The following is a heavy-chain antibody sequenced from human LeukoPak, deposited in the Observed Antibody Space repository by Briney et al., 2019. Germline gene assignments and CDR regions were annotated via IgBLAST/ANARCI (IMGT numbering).Heavy chain of an antibody. Sequence: SETLSLTCTVSGASISSGAYYWTWIRQHPGKGLEWIGYIYYSGSTYYNPSLKSRVTISVDTSKNQFSLILTSVTAADTAVYYCARDSAGFDYWGQGTLVTVSS. CDR3: ARDSAGFDY. CDR2: IYYSGST. J-gene: IGHJ4*02. V-gene: IGHV4-31*03. CDR1: GASISSGAYY.